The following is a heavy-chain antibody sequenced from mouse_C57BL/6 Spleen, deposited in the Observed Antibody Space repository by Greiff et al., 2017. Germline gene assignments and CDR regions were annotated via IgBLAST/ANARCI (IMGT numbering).Heavy chain of an antibody. CDR2: INPNNGGT. Sequence: VQLQQSGPELVKPGASVKISCKASGYTFTDYYMNWVKQSHGKSLEWIGDINPNNGGTSYNQKFKGKATLTVDKSSSTAYMELRSLTSEDSAVYYCAREDYSNGDYWGQGTTLTVSS. D-gene: IGHD2-5*01. J-gene: IGHJ2*01. CDR1: GYTFTDYY. CDR3: AREDYSNGDY. V-gene: IGHV1-26*01.